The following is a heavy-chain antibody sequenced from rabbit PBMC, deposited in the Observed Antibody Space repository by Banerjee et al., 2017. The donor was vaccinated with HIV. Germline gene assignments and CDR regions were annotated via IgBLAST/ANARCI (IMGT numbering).Heavy chain of an antibody. V-gene: IGHV1S45*01. CDR1: GFSFSSSYW. J-gene: IGHJ4*01. D-gene: IGHD8-1*01. Sequence: QEQLEESGGDLVKPEGSLTLTCTASGFSFSSSYWICWVRQAPGKGLEWIACIYAGSSGSTYYASWAKGRFTISKTSSTTVTLQMTSLTAADTATYFCARDGAGSSYYTFNLWGPGTLVTVS. CDR3: ARDGAGSSYYTFNL. CDR2: IYAGSSGST.